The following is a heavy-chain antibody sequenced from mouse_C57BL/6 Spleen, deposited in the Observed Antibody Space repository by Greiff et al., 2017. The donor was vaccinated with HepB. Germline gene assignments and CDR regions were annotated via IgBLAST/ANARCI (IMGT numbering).Heavy chain of an antibody. J-gene: IGHJ1*03. CDR2: ISDDGSYT. CDR3: ARNDGNYHWYFDV. CDR1: GFTFSSSS. V-gene: IGHV5-4*01. D-gene: IGHD2-1*01. Sequence: EVHGVESGGGLVKPGGSLKLSCAASGFTFSSSSMSWVRQTPEKRLEWVATISDDGSYTYYPDNVKGRFTISRDKAKNHLYLQMSHLKSEDTAMYYCARNDGNYHWYFDVRGTGTTVTVAS.